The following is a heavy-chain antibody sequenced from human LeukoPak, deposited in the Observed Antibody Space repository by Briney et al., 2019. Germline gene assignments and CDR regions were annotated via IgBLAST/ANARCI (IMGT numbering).Heavy chain of an antibody. CDR2: IYYSGST. Sequence: SETLSLTCTVSGGSISSSSYYWGWTRQPPGKGLEWIGSIYYSGSTYYNPSLKSRVTISVDTSKNQFSLKLSSVTAADTAVYYCARIVSGWPFDYWGQGTLVTVSS. CDR3: ARIVSGWPFDY. J-gene: IGHJ4*02. CDR1: GGSISSSSYY. V-gene: IGHV4-39*01. D-gene: IGHD6-19*01.